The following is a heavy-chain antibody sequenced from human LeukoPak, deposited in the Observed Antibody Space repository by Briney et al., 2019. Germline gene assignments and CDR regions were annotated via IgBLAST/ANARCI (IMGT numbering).Heavy chain of an antibody. V-gene: IGHV3-30-3*02. CDR1: GFTFSSYA. D-gene: IGHD2-2*01. Sequence: GRSLRLSCAASGFTFSSYAMHWVRQAPGKGLEWVAVISYDGSNKYYADSVKGRFTISRDNSKNTLYLQMNSLRAEDTAVYYCAKLPPVHWYFDLWGRGTLVTVSS. J-gene: IGHJ2*01. CDR3: AKLPPVHWYFDL. CDR2: ISYDGSNK.